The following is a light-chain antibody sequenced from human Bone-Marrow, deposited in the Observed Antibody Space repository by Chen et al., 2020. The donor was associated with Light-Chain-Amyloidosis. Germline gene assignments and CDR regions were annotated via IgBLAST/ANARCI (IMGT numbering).Light chain of an antibody. CDR1: NIGSTS. Sequence: SYVLTQPSSVSVAPGQTATIACGGNNIGSTSVHWYQQTPGQAPLLVVYDDSDRPSGIPERLSGSNAGNPATLTISRVEAGDEADYYCQVLDRSSDRPVFGGGTKLTVL. J-gene: IGLJ3*02. V-gene: IGLV3-21*02. CDR3: QVLDRSSDRPV. CDR2: DDS.